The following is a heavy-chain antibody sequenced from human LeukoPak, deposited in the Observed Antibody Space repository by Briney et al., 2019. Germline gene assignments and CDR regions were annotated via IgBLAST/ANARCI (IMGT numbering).Heavy chain of an antibody. CDR2: MNPNSGGT. CDR1: GYTFTGYY. Sequence: ASVKVSCKASGYTFTGYYMHWVRQAPGQGLEWMGWMNPNSGGTNYAQKFQGRVTMTRDTSISTVYMELTRLRSDDTAVYYCARNSDYGDGWFDPWGQGTLVTVSS. J-gene: IGHJ5*02. V-gene: IGHV1-2*02. CDR3: ARNSDYGDGWFDP. D-gene: IGHD4-17*01.